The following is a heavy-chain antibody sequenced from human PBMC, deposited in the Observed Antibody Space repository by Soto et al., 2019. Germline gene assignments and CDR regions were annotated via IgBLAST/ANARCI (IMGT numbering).Heavy chain of an antibody. V-gene: IGHV1-18*01. CDR2: IITYNGNT. CDR3: ARTGPPVDY. J-gene: IGHJ4*02. CDR1: GYTFSSYA. Sequence: QVQLVQSGAEVKKPGASVKVSCKASGYTFSSYAISWVRQAPGQGLEWMGWIITYNGNTNYPQKLQGRVTMTTDTPTTTAYMDLRILRSDDTAVYSCARTGPPVDYWGQGTLVTVSS.